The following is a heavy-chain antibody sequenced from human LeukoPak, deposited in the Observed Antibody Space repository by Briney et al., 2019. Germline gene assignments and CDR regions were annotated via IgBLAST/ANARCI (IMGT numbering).Heavy chain of an antibody. D-gene: IGHD3-10*01. V-gene: IGHV4-59*01. CDR2: IYNSGSST. CDR1: DGSISIYY. Sequence: PAETLSLTCTVSDGSISIYYWNWIRQPPGKGLEWIGYIYNSGSSTIYNPSLQSRVTISVDMSTNQFSLRLSSVTAADTAVYFCVRDRELTYWGQGILVTVSS. J-gene: IGHJ4*02. CDR3: VRDRELTY.